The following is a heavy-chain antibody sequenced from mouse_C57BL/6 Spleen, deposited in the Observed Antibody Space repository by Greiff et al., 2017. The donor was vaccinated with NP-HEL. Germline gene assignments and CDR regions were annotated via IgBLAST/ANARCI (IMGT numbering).Heavy chain of an antibody. D-gene: IGHD3-2*02. V-gene: IGHV1-15*01. CDR2: IDPETGGT. J-gene: IGHJ2*01. Sequence: QVQLQQSGAELVRPGASVTLSCKASGYTFTDYEMHWVKQTPVHGLEWIGAIDPETGGTAYNQKFKGKAILTADKSSSTAYMELRSLTSEDSAVYYCTRWASSGYDWGQGTTLTVSS. CDR3: TRWASSGYD. CDR1: GYTFTDYE.